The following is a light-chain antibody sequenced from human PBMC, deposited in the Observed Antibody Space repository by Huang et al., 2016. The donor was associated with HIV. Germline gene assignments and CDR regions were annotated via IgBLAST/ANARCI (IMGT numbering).Light chain of an antibody. Sequence: DIVMTQSPDSLAVSLGERAPINCKSSQSVLYSSNNKNYLAWYQRKPGQPPKLLIYWASTRESGVPDRFSGSGSGTDFTLTISSLQAEDVAVYYCQQYYSTWTFGQGTKVEIK. J-gene: IGKJ1*01. CDR1: QSVLYSSNNKNY. CDR2: WAS. V-gene: IGKV4-1*01. CDR3: QQYYSTWT.